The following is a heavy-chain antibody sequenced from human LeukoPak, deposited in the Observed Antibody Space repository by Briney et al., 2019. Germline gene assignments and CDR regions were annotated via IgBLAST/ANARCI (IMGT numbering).Heavy chain of an antibody. CDR1: GGSFSSSSYY. CDR2: MYYSGST. Sequence: SETLSLTCAVSGGSFSSSSYYWGWIRQPPGKGLEWIGSMYYSGSTYYNASLRSRVTISVDTSKNQFSLKLSSATAADTAVYYCARHFDRDGYTSNAFDIWGQGTMVTVSS. V-gene: IGHV4-39*01. CDR3: ARHFDRDGYTSNAFDI. D-gene: IGHD5-24*01. J-gene: IGHJ3*02.